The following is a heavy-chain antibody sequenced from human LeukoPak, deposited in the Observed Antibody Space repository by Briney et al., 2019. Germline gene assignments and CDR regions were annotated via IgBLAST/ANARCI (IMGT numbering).Heavy chain of an antibody. CDR2: INYSGIT. V-gene: IGHV4-39*07. Sequence: PSETLSLTCIVSGGSITSSSYYWGWIRQPPGQGLEWIGIINYSGITYYDLSLKSRVTISVDTSKNQFSLKMNSVTAADTAVYYCATRRLLWFGELFYDWYFDLWGRGTLVTVSS. D-gene: IGHD3-10*01. CDR3: ATRRLLWFGELFYDWYFDL. J-gene: IGHJ2*01. CDR1: GGSITSSSYY.